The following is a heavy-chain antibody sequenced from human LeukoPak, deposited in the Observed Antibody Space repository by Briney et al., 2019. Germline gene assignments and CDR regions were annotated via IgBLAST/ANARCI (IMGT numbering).Heavy chain of an antibody. V-gene: IGHV3-9*01. Sequence: GGSLRLSCAASGFTFDDFAMHWVRQAPGKGLEWVAGVNWNGGNIGYADSVKGRFTISRDNAKNFLHLQMNSLRAEDTAFYYCAKGGYDLDYYMDVWGKGTTVTMSS. CDR3: AKGGYDLDYYMDV. J-gene: IGHJ6*03. CDR1: GFTFDDFA. CDR2: VNWNGGNI. D-gene: IGHD5-12*01.